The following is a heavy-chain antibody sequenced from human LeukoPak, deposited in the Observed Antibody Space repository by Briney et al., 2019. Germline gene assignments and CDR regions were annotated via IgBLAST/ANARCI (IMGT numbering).Heavy chain of an antibody. CDR3: ARGDSSSWYDFDY. V-gene: IGHV3-21*01. CDR1: GFTFSSYS. Sequence: PGGSLRLSCAASGFTFSSYSMNWVRQAPGKGLEWVSSISSSSSYIYYADSVKGRFTISRDNAKNSLYLRMNSLRAEDTAVYYCARGDSSSWYDFDYWGQGTLVTVSS. D-gene: IGHD6-13*01. CDR2: ISSSSSYI. J-gene: IGHJ4*02.